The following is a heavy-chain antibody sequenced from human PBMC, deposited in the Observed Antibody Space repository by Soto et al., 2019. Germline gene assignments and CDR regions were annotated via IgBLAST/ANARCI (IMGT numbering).Heavy chain of an antibody. J-gene: IGHJ4*02. CDR1: GFSLSTSGVG. CDR2: IYWDDDK. D-gene: IGHD1-1*01. CDR3: AHRHVGQRYTSASYYFDY. Sequence: QITLKESGPTLVKPTQTLTLTCTFSGFSLSTSGVGVGWIRQPPGKALEWLALIYWDDDKRYSPSLKSRLTITKDTSKNQVVLTMTNMDPVDTATYYCAHRHVGQRYTSASYYFDYSGQGTLVTVSS. V-gene: IGHV2-5*02.